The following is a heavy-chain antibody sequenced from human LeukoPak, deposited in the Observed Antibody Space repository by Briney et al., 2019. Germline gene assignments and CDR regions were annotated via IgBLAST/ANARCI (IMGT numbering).Heavy chain of an antibody. CDR3: ARDLGYYYDSSGSLDY. Sequence: GGSLRLSCAASGFTFSRDWMHWVRQVPGKGLVWVSRIDSDDGSTSYADSVRGRFTISRDNAKKTLYLQMNSLRVEDTAVYYCARDLGYYYDSSGSLDYWGQGTLVTGSS. J-gene: IGHJ4*02. V-gene: IGHV3-74*01. D-gene: IGHD3-22*01. CDR1: GFTFSRDW. CDR2: IDSDDGST.